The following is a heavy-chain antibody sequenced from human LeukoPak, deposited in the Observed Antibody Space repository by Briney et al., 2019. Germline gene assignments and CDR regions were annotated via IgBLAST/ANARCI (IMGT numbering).Heavy chain of an antibody. CDR3: ARDPATSLRLGELSPLDY. V-gene: IGHV1-18*01. Sequence: ASVKVSCKASGYTFTSYGISWVRQAPGQGLEWMGWISAYNGNTNYAQKLQGRVTMTTDTSTSTAYMELRSLRSDDTAVYYCARDPATSLRLGELSPLDYWGQGTLVTVSS. CDR1: GYTFTSYG. J-gene: IGHJ4*02. D-gene: IGHD3-16*02. CDR2: ISAYNGNT.